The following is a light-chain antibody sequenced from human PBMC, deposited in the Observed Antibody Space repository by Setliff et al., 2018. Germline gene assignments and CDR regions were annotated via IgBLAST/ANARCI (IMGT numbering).Light chain of an antibody. CDR2: LGS. J-gene: IGKJ4*01. CDR1: ESLRHSNGNHY. Sequence: DIVMTQSPLSLPVTPGEPASISCRSSESLRHSNGNHYLDWYLQKPGQSPQLLIYLGSNRASGVPDRFSGSGSGTDFTLKISRVEAEDVGVYFCMQALETPLTFGGGTRWIS. V-gene: IGKV2-28*01. CDR3: MQALETPLT.